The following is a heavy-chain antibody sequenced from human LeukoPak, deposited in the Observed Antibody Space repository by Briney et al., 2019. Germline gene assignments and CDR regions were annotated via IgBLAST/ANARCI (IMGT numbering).Heavy chain of an antibody. D-gene: IGHD5-18*01. CDR2: IYYTGSS. Sequence: PSETLSLTCIVSGGSISGYYWSWLRQSPGKGLEWIGYIYYTGSSNYNPSLKSRLTISLDTSKSQFSLKLTSVTAADTAVYYCARRTGYSYGYGLDHWGQGTLVAVSS. CDR1: GGSISGYY. CDR3: ARRTGYSYGYGLDH. J-gene: IGHJ4*02. V-gene: IGHV4-59*08.